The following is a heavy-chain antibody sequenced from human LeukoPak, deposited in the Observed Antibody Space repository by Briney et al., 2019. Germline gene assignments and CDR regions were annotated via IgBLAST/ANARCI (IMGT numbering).Heavy chain of an antibody. D-gene: IGHD5-24*01. CDR2: IKQDGSEK. CDR3: ARDAVTRRWLQDY. J-gene: IGHJ4*02. V-gene: IGHV3-7*01. Sequence: GGSLRLSCAAAGFTVSSYWMSWVRQAPGKGLEWVANIKQDGSEKYYVESVKGRFTISRDNAKNSLYLQMNSLRAEDKAVYYCARDAVTRRWLQDYWCQGTLVTVSS. CDR1: GFTVSSYW.